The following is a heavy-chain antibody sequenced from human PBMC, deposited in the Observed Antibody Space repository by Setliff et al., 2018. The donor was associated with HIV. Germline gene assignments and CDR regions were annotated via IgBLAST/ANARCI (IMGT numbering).Heavy chain of an antibody. CDR1: GGSISSSSYY. D-gene: IGHD6-19*01. Sequence: SETLSLTCTVSGGSISSSSYYWGWLRQPPGKGLEWIGSIYYSGSTYYNPSLKSRVTISVDTSKNQFSLKLSSVTAADTAVYYCASLAVAGPYSNWFDPWGQGTLVTVSS. V-gene: IGHV4-39*01. J-gene: IGHJ5*02. CDR3: ASLAVAGPYSNWFDP. CDR2: IYYSGST.